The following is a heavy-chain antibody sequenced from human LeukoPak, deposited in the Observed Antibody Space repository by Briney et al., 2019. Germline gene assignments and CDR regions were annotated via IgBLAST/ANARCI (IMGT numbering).Heavy chain of an antibody. CDR2: INSDGSST. CDR1: GFTFSSYW. Sequence: GGSLRLSCAASGFTFSSYWMHWVRQAPGKGLGWVSRINSDGSSTSYADSVKGRFTISRDNAKNTLYLQMNSLRAEDTAVYYCARGEAVYAVAEYYFDYWGQGTLVTVSS. V-gene: IGHV3-74*01. CDR3: ARGEAVYAVAEYYFDY. J-gene: IGHJ4*02. D-gene: IGHD6-19*01.